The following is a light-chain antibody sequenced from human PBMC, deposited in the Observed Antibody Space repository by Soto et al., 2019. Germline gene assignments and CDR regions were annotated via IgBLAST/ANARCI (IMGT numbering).Light chain of an antibody. Sequence: QSVLTQPPSASGTPGQTATISCSGSSSNLGNNAVNWYQQLPGTAPKLLISSNNQRPSGVPDRFSGSKSGTSVFLAISGLQAEDEADYYCAAWDDDLRAPVFGGGTKLTVL. J-gene: IGLJ2*01. V-gene: IGLV1-44*01. CDR3: AAWDDDLRAPV. CDR1: SSNLGNNA. CDR2: SNN.